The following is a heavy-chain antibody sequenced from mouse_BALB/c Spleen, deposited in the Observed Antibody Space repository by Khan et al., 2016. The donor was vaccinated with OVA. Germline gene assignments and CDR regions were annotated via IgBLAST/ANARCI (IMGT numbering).Heavy chain of an antibody. Sequence: QVQLQQAGAELMKPGASVKISCKATGYTFSSYWIEWVKQRPGHGLEWIGEILPGSGSTNYNENFQGKATFTADTSSNTAYMQLSSLTSEDSAVDYCARWEYAMDYWGQGTSVTVSS. CDR3: ARWEYAMDY. V-gene: IGHV1-9*01. D-gene: IGHD4-1*01. J-gene: IGHJ4*01. CDR1: GYTFSSYW. CDR2: ILPGSGST.